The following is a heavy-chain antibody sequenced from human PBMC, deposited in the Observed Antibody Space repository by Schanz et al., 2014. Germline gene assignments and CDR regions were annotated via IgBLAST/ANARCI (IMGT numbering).Heavy chain of an antibody. CDR3: ARGREVVAKIFDV. V-gene: IGHV3-48*01. D-gene: IGHD3-22*01. Sequence: VQLQQWGAGLVKPSETLSLTCTVSGGSITSNRWWSWVRQPPGKGLEWVSYISSSSSTIYYADSVKGRFTISRDNAKNSLYLQMNSLRAEDTGVYYCARGREVVAKIFDVWGQGTMVTVSS. CDR2: ISSSSSTI. CDR1: GGSITSNR. J-gene: IGHJ3*01.